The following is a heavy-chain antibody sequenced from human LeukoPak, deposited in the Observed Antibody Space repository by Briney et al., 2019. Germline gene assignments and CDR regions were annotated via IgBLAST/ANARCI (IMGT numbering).Heavy chain of an antibody. Sequence: GASVKVSCKASGYTFTSYGISWVRQAPGQGLEWMGWISAYNGNTNYAQKLQGRVTMTTDTSTSTAYMELRSLRSEDTAVYYCARAVVPAANGYSSHPGDYWGQGTLVTVSS. CDR3: ARAVVPAANGYSSHPGDY. CDR1: GYTFTSYG. J-gene: IGHJ4*02. CDR2: ISAYNGNT. D-gene: IGHD6-13*01. V-gene: IGHV1-18*01.